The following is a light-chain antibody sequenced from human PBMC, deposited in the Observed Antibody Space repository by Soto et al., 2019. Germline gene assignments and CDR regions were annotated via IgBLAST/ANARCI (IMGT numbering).Light chain of an antibody. CDR3: QQYNPYSWT. Sequence: DIQMTQSPSTLSASVGDRVTITCRASQSITSWLAWYQQKPGKAPKLLIYKASSLESGVPSRFSGSGSGTEFTLTISSLQPDDFATYYCQQYNPYSWTFGQGTKVEFK. V-gene: IGKV1-5*03. CDR2: KAS. J-gene: IGKJ1*01. CDR1: QSITSW.